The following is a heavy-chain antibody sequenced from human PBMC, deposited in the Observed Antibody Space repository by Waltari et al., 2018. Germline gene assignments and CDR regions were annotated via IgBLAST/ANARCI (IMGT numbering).Heavy chain of an antibody. CDR1: GWSFSRSY. D-gene: IGHD6-13*01. J-gene: IGHJ5*02. CDR3: ARGRYSSSWYGWFDP. Sequence: QVQLQQWGAGLLKPSETLSLTCAVYGWSFSRSYWSWLRQPPGKGLEWIGEINHSGSTNYNPSLKSRVTISVDTSKNQFSLKLSSVTAADTAVYYCARGRYSSSWYGWFDPWGQGTLVTVSS. CDR2: INHSGST. V-gene: IGHV4-34*01.